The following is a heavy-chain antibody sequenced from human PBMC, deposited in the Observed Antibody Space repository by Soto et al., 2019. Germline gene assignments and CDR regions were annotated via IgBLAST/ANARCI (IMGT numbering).Heavy chain of an antibody. J-gene: IGHJ4*02. CDR2: INAGNGNI. CDR1: GYTFTSYA. D-gene: IGHD6-13*01. CDR3: ARELAAAGTWYFDY. Sequence: GASVKVSCKASGYTFTSYAMHWVRQAPGQRLEWMGWINAGNGNIKYSQKFQGRVTITRDTSASTAYMELSSLRSEDTAVYYCARELAAAGTWYFDYWGQGTLVTVSS. V-gene: IGHV1-3*01.